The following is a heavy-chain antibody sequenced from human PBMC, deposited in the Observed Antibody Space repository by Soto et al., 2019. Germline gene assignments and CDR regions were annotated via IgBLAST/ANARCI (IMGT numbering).Heavy chain of an antibody. CDR2: ITWNGATT. V-gene: IGHV3-20*04. J-gene: IGHJ3*01. Sequence: EVQLVESGGGVVRPGGSLRLSCAASGFTFDDHGMTWVRQAPGKGLEWVSGITWNGATTGYADSVKGRFTISRDNAKNSLDLQMNSLRVEDTALYYCARDGGVVVAVDDFDVWGQGTMVTVSS. CDR1: GFTFDDHG. D-gene: IGHD6-19*01. CDR3: ARDGGVVVAVDDFDV.